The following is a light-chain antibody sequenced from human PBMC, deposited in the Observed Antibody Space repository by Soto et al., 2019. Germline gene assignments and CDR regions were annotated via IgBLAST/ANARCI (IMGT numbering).Light chain of an antibody. CDR2: SAS. CDR1: QSIATY. V-gene: IGKV3-11*01. J-gene: IGKJ5*01. CDR3: QQRYNWPVT. Sequence: ELVLTQSPATLSLSPGERATLSCRASQSIATYLGWYQQKPGQAPRLLIYSASNRATGIPPRFSGSGSGTDFTLTISSLEPEDFSVYYCQQRYNWPVTFGQGTRLEIK.